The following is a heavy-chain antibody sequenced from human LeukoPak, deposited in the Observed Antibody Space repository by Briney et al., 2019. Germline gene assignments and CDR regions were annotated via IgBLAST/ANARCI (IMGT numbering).Heavy chain of an antibody. CDR2: IYYSGST. V-gene: IGHV4-31*03. CDR3: AREGHDYGGNNGMDV. Sequence: PSETLSLTCTVSGGSISSGGYYWSWIRQHPGKGLEWIGYIYYSGSTYYNPSLKSRVTISVDTSKNQFSLKRSSVTAADTAVYYCAREGHDYGGNNGMDVWGQGTTVTVSS. D-gene: IGHD4-23*01. J-gene: IGHJ6*02. CDR1: GGSISSGGYY.